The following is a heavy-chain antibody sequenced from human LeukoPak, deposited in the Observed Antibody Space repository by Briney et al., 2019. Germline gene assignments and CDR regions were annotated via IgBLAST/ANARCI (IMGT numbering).Heavy chain of an antibody. J-gene: IGHJ4*02. V-gene: IGHV4-39*01. D-gene: IGHD3-3*01. CDR1: GGSISSSSYY. CDR2: IYYSGST. Sequence: SETLSLTCTVSGGSISSSSYYWGWLRQPPGKGLEWIGSIYYSGSTYYNPSLKSRVTISVDTSKNQFSLKLSSVTAADTAVYYCAGIPLPYDFWSGYYLAYFDYWGQGTLVTVSS. CDR3: AGIPLPYDFWSGYYLAYFDY.